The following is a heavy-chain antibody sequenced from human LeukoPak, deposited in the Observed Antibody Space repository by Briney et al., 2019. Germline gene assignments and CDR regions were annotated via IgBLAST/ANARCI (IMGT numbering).Heavy chain of an antibody. Sequence: GGSLRLSCAASGFTFNKYWLTWVRQAPGKGLEWVANINQDDSQIYYLESVEGRFTITRDDAKNSLHLQMNSLRAEDTAVYYCAREYYYSGTYYLSFFDYWGQGTLVTVSS. D-gene: IGHD3-10*01. J-gene: IGHJ4*02. V-gene: IGHV3-7*01. CDR2: INQDDSQI. CDR3: AREYYYSGTYYLSFFDY. CDR1: GFTFNKYW.